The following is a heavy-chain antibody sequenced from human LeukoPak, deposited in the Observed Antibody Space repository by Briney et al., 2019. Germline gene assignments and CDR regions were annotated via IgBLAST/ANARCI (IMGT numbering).Heavy chain of an antibody. CDR3: ARSVEGYCSGGSCYSYYYYMDV. D-gene: IGHD2-15*01. Sequence: SSETLSLTCTVSGGSISSYYWSWIRQPPGKGLEWIGYIYYSGSTNYNPSLKSRVTISVDTSKNQFSLKLSSVTAADTAVYYCARSVEGYCSGGSCYSYYYYMDVWGKGTTVTVSS. J-gene: IGHJ6*03. CDR1: GGSISSYY. CDR2: IYYSGST. V-gene: IGHV4-59*01.